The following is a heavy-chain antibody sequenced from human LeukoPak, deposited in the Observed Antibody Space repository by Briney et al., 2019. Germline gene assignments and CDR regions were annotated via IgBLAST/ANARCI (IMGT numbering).Heavy chain of an antibody. Sequence: SETLSLTCTVSGYSISSGYYWGWIRQPPGKGREGIGSIYHRGSTYYNPSLKRRVTISVDTSKTQFSLKLSSVTAADTAVYYCARGNSNCGGDCYSGYWGQGTLVTVSS. CDR2: IYHRGST. CDR3: ARGNSNCGGDCYSGY. J-gene: IGHJ4*02. CDR1: GYSISSGYY. D-gene: IGHD2-21*02. V-gene: IGHV4-38-2*02.